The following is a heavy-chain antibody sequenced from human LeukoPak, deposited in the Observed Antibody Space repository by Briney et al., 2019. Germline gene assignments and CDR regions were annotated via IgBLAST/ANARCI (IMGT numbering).Heavy chain of an antibody. D-gene: IGHD2-2*01. Sequence: SETLSLTCTVSGGSISRSSYYWGWIRQPPGKGLEWIGNIYYSGRTSYNSSLKSRVTISVDTSKNQFSLKLSSVTAADTAVYYCARQTKRVPGAMPVYFDYWGQGILVTVSS. J-gene: IGHJ4*02. CDR3: ARQTKRVPGAMPVYFDY. V-gene: IGHV4-39*01. CDR2: IYYSGRT. CDR1: GGSISRSSYY.